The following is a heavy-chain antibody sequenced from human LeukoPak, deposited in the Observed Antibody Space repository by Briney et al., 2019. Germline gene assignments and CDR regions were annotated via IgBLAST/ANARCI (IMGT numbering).Heavy chain of an antibody. J-gene: IGHJ5*02. CDR3: ARSGVPAAIGGDWFDP. CDR2: IYPGDSDT. CDR1: GYSFTSYW. D-gene: IGHD2-2*01. V-gene: IGHV5-51*01. Sequence: GESLKISCKGSGYSFTSYWIGWVRQMPGKGLEWMGIIYPGDSDTRYSPSFQGQVTISADKSISTAYLQRSSLKASDTAMYYCARSGVPAAIGGDWFDPWGQGTLVTVSS.